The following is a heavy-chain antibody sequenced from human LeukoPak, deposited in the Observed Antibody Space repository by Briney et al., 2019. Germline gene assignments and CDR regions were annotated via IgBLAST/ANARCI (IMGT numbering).Heavy chain of an antibody. J-gene: IGHJ4*02. CDR2: IYYSGST. CDR3: ARPGYSSGWYGFFDD. CDR1: GGSISSGDYY. V-gene: IGHV4-61*08. Sequence: SETLSLTCTVSGGSISSGDYYWSWIRPPPGKGLEWIGYIYYSGSTNYNPSLKSRVTISVDTSKNQFSLKLSSVTAADTAVYYCARPGYSSGWYGFFDDWGQGTLVTVSS. D-gene: IGHD6-19*01.